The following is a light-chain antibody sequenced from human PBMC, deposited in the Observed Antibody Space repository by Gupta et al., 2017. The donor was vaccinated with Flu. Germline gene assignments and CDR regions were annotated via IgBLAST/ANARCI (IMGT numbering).Light chain of an antibody. CDR3: QQYCSSRGT. CDR1: QSVSSSY. V-gene: IGKV3-20*01. J-gene: IGKJ1*01. CDR2: GAS. Sequence: EIVLTQSPGTLSWRPGERATLSCRASQSVSSSYLAWYQQKPGQAPRLLIYGASSRATGIPDRFSGSGSGTDFTLTISRLEPEDFAVYYCQQYCSSRGTFGQGTKVEIK.